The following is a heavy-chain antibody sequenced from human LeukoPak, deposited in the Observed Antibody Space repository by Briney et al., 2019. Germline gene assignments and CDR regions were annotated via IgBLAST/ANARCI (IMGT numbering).Heavy chain of an antibody. V-gene: IGHV1-18*01. J-gene: IGHJ5*02. D-gene: IGHD6-13*01. CDR3: ARDRRGIAAAGTRWFDP. CDR2: ISAYNGNT. CDR1: GYTFTSYG. Sequence: ASVKVSCKASGYTFTSYGISWVRQAPGQGLEWMGWISAYNGNTNYAQKLQGRVTMTTDTSTSTAYMELRSLRSDDTAVYYCARDRRGIAAAGTRWFDPWGQGTLVTVSS.